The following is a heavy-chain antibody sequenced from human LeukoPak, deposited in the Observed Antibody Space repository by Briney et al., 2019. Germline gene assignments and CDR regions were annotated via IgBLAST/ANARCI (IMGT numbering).Heavy chain of an antibody. CDR1: GFTFSSYA. V-gene: IGHV3-23*01. J-gene: IGHJ3*02. CDR3: ARGLLGRWFGERAPAFDI. Sequence: PGGSLRLSCAASGFTFSSYAMSWVRQAPGKGLEWVSAISGSGGSTYYADSVKGRFTISRDNSKNTLYLQMNSLRAEDTAVYYCARGLLGRWFGERAPAFDIWGQGTMVTVSS. D-gene: IGHD3-10*01. CDR2: ISGSGGST.